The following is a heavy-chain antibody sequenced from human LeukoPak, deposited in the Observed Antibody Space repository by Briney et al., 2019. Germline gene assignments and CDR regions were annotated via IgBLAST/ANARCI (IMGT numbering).Heavy chain of an antibody. Sequence: SGGSLRLSCAASGFTFSSYAMSWVRQAPGKGLEWVSAISGSGGSTYYADSVKGRFTISRDNSKNTLYLQMNSLRAEDTAVYYCAKDVLGDYNSVREHNWFDPWGQGTLVTVSS. CDR1: GFTFSSYA. V-gene: IGHV3-23*01. CDR3: AKDVLGDYNSVREHNWFDP. D-gene: IGHD3-16*01. J-gene: IGHJ5*02. CDR2: ISGSGGST.